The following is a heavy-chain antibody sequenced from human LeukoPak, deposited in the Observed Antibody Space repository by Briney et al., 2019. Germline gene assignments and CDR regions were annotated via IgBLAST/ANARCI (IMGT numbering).Heavy chain of an antibody. D-gene: IGHD2-8*02. CDR2: VYTRGNT. CDR1: GGSISSYY. J-gene: IGHJ6*02. V-gene: IGHV4-4*07. CDR3: ARGEVGYCAGGTCGYYYYGMDV. Sequence: SETLPLTCSVSGGSISSYYWSWIRQPAGKGLEWIGRVYTRGNTDYNPSLKSRVTMSVDTSKNQFSLRLSSVTAADTAVYYCARGEVGYCAGGTCGYYYYGMDVWGQGTTVTVSS.